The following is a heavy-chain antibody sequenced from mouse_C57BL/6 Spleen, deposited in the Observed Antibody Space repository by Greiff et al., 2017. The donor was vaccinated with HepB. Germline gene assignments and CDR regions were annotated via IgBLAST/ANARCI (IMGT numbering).Heavy chain of an antibody. D-gene: IGHD2-10*02. CDR3: TREGVYGNYVGFAY. CDR1: GYTFTDYE. Sequence: QVQLQQSGAELVRPGASVTLSCKASGYTFTDYEMHWVKQTPVHGLEWIGAIDPETGGTAYNQKFKGKAILTADKSSSTAYMELRSLTSEASAVYYCTREGVYGNYVGFAYWGQGTLVTVSA. J-gene: IGHJ3*01. CDR2: IDPETGGT. V-gene: IGHV1-15*01.